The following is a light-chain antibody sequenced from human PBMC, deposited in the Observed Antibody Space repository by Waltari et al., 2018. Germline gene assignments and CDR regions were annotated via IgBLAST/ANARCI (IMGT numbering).Light chain of an antibody. CDR3: QKYDRLPAT. V-gene: IGKV3-20*01. Sequence: EIVLTQTTGTLSLSPGESATLSCRASQSVSRYLVWYQQKPGQAPRLLIYAASIRATGIPDRFSGSGSGTDFSLTISRLEPEDFAVYYCQKYDRLPATFGQGTKVEIK. J-gene: IGKJ1*01. CDR2: AAS. CDR1: QSVSRY.